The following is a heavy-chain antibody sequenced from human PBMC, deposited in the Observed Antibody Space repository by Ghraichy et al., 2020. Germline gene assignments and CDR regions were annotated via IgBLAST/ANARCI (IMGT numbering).Heavy chain of an antibody. D-gene: IGHD5-24*01. CDR2: TYYRSKWYN. CDR1: GDSVSSNSAA. CDR3: ARGERESYNGGDNWFDP. Sequence: SQTLSLTCAISGDSVSSNSAAWNWIRQSPSRGLEWLGRTYYRSKWYNDYAVSVKSRLTINPDTSKNQFSLHLNSVTPEDSAVYYCARGERESYNGGDNWFDPWGQGTLVTVSS. J-gene: IGHJ5*02. V-gene: IGHV6-1*01.